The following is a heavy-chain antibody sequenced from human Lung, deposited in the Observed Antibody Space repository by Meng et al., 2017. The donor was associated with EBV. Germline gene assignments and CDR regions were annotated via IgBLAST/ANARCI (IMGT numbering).Heavy chain of an antibody. D-gene: IGHD6-6*01. CDR1: GGSISSGGYC. CDR2: IYYSGST. J-gene: IGHJ5*02. CDR3: ARVVAGRYNWFDP. Sequence: QVQLQESGPGLVKPSQTLSLTCTVSGGSISSGGYCWSWIRQHPGKGLEWIGYIYYSGSTYYNPSLKSLVTISVDTSKNQFSLKLSSVTAADTAVYYCARVVAGRYNWFDPWGQGTLVTVSS. V-gene: IGHV4-31*01.